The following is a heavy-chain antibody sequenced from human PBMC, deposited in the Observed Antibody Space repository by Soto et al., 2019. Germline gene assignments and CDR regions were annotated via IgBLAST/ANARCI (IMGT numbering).Heavy chain of an antibody. V-gene: IGHV5-10-1*01. CDR2: IDPSDSYT. CDR1: RYSFTSYW. J-gene: IGHJ6*02. D-gene: IGHD3-3*01. CDR3: ATGNITIFGVVILYGMDV. Sequence: GESLQISCEFSRYSFTSYWISLVRHIPGKGLELMGSIDPSDSYTNYSPSFQGHVTISADKSISTAYLQWSSLKASDTAMYYCATGNITIFGVVILYGMDVWGQGTTVNVS.